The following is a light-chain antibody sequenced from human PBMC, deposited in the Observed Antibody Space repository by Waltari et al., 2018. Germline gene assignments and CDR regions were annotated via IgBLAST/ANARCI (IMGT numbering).Light chain of an antibody. CDR1: SSDIGGYDY. CDR2: DVT. Sequence: QSALPQPRSVSGSPGQSVTISCTGTSSDIGGYDYVSWYQQHPGKAPTLFIYDVTRRPSGVPVRFSGPRPGTTASLTISGLQPEDGADYYCCSYAGGSYVFGTGTKVTVL. CDR3: CSYAGGSYV. J-gene: IGLJ1*01. V-gene: IGLV2-11*01.